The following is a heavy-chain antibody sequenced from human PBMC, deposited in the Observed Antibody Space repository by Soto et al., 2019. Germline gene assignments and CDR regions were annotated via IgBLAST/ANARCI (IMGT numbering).Heavy chain of an antibody. Sequence: QVQLVQSGAEVKKPGSSVKVSCKASGGTFSSYAISWVRQAPGQGLEWMGGIIPIFGTANYAQKFQGRVTITADKSTSTAYMELSRLGSEDTAVYYCARGGDLRAAGVYYYGMDVWGQGTTVTVSS. J-gene: IGHJ6*02. D-gene: IGHD6-13*01. V-gene: IGHV1-69*06. CDR3: ARGGDLRAAGVYYYGMDV. CDR2: IIPIFGTA. CDR1: GGTFSSYA.